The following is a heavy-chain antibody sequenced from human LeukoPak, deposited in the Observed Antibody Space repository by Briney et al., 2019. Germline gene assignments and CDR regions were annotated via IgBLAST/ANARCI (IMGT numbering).Heavy chain of an antibody. V-gene: IGHV3-30*03. CDR2: TSYDGSNR. CDR1: GFTFSSYG. Sequence: QPGRSLRLSCAASGFTFSSYGMHWVRQAPGKGLEWVAATSYDGSNRHYADSVKGRFTISRDNSKNTLYLQMDSLRAEDTAVYFCARATPVAAAGYYFDYWGQGTQVTVSS. CDR3: ARATPVAAAGYYFDY. D-gene: IGHD6-13*01. J-gene: IGHJ4*02.